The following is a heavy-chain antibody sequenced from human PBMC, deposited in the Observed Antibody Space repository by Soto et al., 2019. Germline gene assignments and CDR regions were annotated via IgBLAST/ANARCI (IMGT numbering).Heavy chain of an antibody. CDR1: GYTFTSYD. Sequence: ASVKVSCKASGYTFTSYDINWVRQATGQGLEWMGWMNPNSGNTGYAQKFQGRVTMTRNTSIRTAYMELSSLRSEDTAVYYCARAFQRTAMRYPFRPWGQGTLVTVSS. CDR2: MNPNSGNT. CDR3: ARAFQRTAMRYPFRP. V-gene: IGHV1-8*01. D-gene: IGHD5-18*01. J-gene: IGHJ5*02.